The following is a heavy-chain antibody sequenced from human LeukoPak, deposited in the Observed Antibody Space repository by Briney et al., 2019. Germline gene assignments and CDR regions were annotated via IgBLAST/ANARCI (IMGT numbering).Heavy chain of an antibody. J-gene: IGHJ4*02. CDR3: ARDPDGPPDYFDY. V-gene: IGHV3-7*01. CDR2: IKQDGSEK. D-gene: IGHD1-14*01. CDR1: GFTFSSYA. Sequence: PGGSLRLSCAASGFTFSSYAMSWVRQAPGKGLEWVANIKQDGSEKYYVDSVKGRFTISRDNAKNSLYLQMNSLRAEDTAVYYCARDPDGPPDYFDYWGQGTLVTVSS.